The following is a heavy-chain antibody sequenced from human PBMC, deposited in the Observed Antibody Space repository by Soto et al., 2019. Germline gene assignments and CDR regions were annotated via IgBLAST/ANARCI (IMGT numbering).Heavy chain of an antibody. V-gene: IGHV4-34*01. D-gene: IGHD4-4*01. CDR1: GGSFSGYY. CDR3: ARGLSSLQLDPRPRYNWFDP. CDR2: INHSGST. J-gene: IGHJ5*02. Sequence: SETLSLTCAVYGGSFSGYYWSWIRQPPGKGLEWIGEINHSGSTNYNPSLKSRVTISVDTSKNQFSLKLSSVTAADKAVYYCARGLSSLQLDPRPRYNWFDPWGQGTLVT.